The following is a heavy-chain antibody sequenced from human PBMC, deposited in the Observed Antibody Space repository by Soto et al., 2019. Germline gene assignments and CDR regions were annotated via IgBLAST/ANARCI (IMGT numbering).Heavy chain of an antibody. Sequence: EVQLLESGGGLVQPGGSLRLSCAASEFTFSTYAMSWVRQAPGKGLEGVSAISGSGGRTYYVDSVNGRFTISGNNSRNTLYLQMNSLRAADTAVYYYAIDGSRYCSGGSCYWVYWGQGTLVTVSS. CDR2: ISGSGGRT. J-gene: IGHJ4*02. CDR1: EFTFSTYA. V-gene: IGHV3-23*01. D-gene: IGHD2-15*01. CDR3: AIDGSRYCSGGSCYWVY.